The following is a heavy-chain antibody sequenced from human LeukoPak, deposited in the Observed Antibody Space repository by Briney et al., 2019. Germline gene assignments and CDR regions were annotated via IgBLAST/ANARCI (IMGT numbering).Heavy chain of an antibody. Sequence: GGPLRLSCAASGFTFIPYWIHWVRQAPGRGRVWVSRIKSEGSYTNYADSVRGQFTISRDSAKNTVYLQMNSLRVEDTAVFYCASAAAYGPVGFDNWGQGTLVTVSS. D-gene: IGHD6-25*01. V-gene: IGHV3-74*01. CDR1: GFTFIPYW. CDR3: ASAAAYGPVGFDN. J-gene: IGHJ4*02. CDR2: IKSEGSYT.